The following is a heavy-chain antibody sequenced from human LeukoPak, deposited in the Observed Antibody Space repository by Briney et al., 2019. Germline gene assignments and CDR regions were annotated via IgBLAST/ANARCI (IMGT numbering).Heavy chain of an antibody. V-gene: IGHV4-34*01. Sequence: PSETLSLTCAVYGGSFSGYYWSWLRQPPGKGLEWIGEINHSGSTNYNPSLKSRVTISVDTSKNQFSLKLSSVTAADTAVYYCARGKRWSGYYDAKGYFDYWGQGTLVTVSS. D-gene: IGHD4/OR15-4a*01. CDR2: INHSGST. CDR1: GGSFSGYY. CDR3: ARGKRWSGYYDAKGYFDY. J-gene: IGHJ4*02.